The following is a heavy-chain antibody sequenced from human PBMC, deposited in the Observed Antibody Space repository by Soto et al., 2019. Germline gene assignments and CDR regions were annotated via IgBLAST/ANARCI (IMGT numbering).Heavy chain of an antibody. J-gene: IGHJ6*02. V-gene: IGHV5-51*01. CDR3: AGHWAGVTWNDYYGMDV. D-gene: IGHD1-1*01. CDR1: GYSFTSYW. Sequence: GESLKISCTGSGYSFTSYWLGWVRQMPGKGLEWMGIIYPGDSDTRYSPSGQGQVTISAGKSISTAYLQWSSLKAADTAMYYCAGHWAGVTWNDYYGMDVWGQGTTVTVSS. CDR2: IYPGDSDT.